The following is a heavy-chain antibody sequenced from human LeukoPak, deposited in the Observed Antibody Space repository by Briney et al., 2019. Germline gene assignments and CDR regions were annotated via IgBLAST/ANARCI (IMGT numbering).Heavy chain of an antibody. V-gene: IGHV4-61*02. J-gene: IGHJ1*01. Sequence: ASETLSLTCTVSGGSISSSSYYWGWIRQPAGKGLEWIGRIYTSGSTNYNPSLKSRVTMSVDTSKNQFSLKLSSVTAAGTAVYYCAYSSGWQKYFQHWGQGTLVTVSS. CDR2: IYTSGST. CDR3: AYSSGWQKYFQH. CDR1: GGSISSSSYY. D-gene: IGHD6-19*01.